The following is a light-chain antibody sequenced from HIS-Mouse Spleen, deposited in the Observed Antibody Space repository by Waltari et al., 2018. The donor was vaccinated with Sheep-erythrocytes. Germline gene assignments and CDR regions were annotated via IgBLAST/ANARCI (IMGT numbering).Light chain of an antibody. CDR1: QLGAQY. CDR3: QAWDSSTVV. Sequence: SYELTQPPSVSVSPGQPASITCSGDQLGAQYACWYHQKPGQSPVLVIYQDSKRPSGIPERFSGSNSGNTATLTISGTQAMDEADYYCQAWDSSTVVFGGGTKLTVL. V-gene: IGLV3-1*01. CDR2: QDS. J-gene: IGLJ2*01.